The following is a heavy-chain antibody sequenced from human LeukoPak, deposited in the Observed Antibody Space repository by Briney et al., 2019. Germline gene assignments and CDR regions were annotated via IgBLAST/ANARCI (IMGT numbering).Heavy chain of an antibody. CDR2: IYYTGST. CDR1: GGSISSYY. V-gene: IGHV4-59*12. J-gene: IGHJ4*02. CDR3: ARTSSGSYFSHIDY. D-gene: IGHD1-26*01. Sequence: PSETLSLTCTVSGGSISSYYWSWIRQPPGKGLEWIGYIYYTGSTSYNPSLKSRVTMSLDASKNQFSLKLSSVTAADTAVYYCARTSSGSYFSHIDYWGQGTLVTVSS.